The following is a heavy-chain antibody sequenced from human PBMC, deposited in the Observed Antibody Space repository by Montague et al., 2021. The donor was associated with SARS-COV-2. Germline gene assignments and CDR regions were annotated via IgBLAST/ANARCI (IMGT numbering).Heavy chain of an antibody. D-gene: IGHD3-9*01. CDR1: KFTFSSYA. CDR3: ARPSYYDILTGNGGLEY. CDR2: ISYVGSNQ. V-gene: IGHV3-30*04. J-gene: IGHJ4*02. Sequence: SLRLSCAASKFTFSSYALHWVRQAPGKGLEWVAVISYVGSNQYYADSVKGRFTISRDNSKNTLYLQMSSLRAEDTAVYSCARPSYYDILTGNGGLEYWGQGTLVTVSS.